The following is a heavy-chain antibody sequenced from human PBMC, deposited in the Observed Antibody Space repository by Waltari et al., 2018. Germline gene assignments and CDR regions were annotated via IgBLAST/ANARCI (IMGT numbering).Heavy chain of an antibody. J-gene: IGHJ3*02. CDR2: TYYSGVT. D-gene: IGHD1-7*01. CDR1: GDSLSSILF. CDR3: ARVLTTGTVAFDI. V-gene: IGHV4-38-2*01. Sequence: QVQLRESGPGLVKPSETLSLTCVISGDSLSSILFWCWIRQSPEKGLEWMGNTYYSGVTYYSPFLKSRVFIYIDTPRRQFSLKLTSVTAADTAVYYCARVLTTGTVAFDIWGQGTLVTVSS.